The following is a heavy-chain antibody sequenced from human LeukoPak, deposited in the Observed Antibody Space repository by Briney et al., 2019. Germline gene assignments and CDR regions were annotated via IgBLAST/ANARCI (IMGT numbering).Heavy chain of an antibody. J-gene: IGHJ1*01. V-gene: IGHV3-23*01. D-gene: IGHD6-13*01. CDR3: AKYSSSWYRDYFQH. CDR2: ISGSGGST. CDR1: GFTFSSYA. Sequence: PGGSLRLPCAASGFTFSSYAMSWVRQAPGKGLEWVSAISGSGGSTYYADSVKGRFTISRDNSKNTLYLQMNSLRAEDTAIYYCAKYSSSWYRDYFQHWGQGTLVTVSS.